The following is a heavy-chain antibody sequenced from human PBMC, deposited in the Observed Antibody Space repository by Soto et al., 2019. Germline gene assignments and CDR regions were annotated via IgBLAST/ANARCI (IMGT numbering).Heavy chain of an antibody. Sequence: QVQLQESGPGLVKPSETLSLTCTVSGGSISHYSCSWIRQSAGKGLEWIGRVYTSGNSHYNPSLRSRVSISVDKSRNQFSLRVTSVTAADTALYYCVTDTGDNWTYEVYWGQGTPVTVSS. J-gene: IGHJ4*02. D-gene: IGHD1-7*01. CDR2: VYTSGNS. V-gene: IGHV4-4*07. CDR1: GGSISHYS. CDR3: VTDTGDNWTYEVY.